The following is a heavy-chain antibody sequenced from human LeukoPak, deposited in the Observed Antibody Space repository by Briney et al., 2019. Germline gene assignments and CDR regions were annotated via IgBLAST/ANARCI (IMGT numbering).Heavy chain of an antibody. V-gene: IGHV3-23*01. CDR2: ISGSGGST. D-gene: IGHD3-22*01. CDR3: AKEVLRYYYDSSGYYSGY. CDR1: GFTFSSYA. Sequence: GGSLRLSCAASGFTFSSYAMSWVRQAPGKGLEWVSAISGSGGSTYYADSVKGRFTISRDNSKNTLYLQMKSLRAEDTAVYYCAKEVLRYYYDSSGYYSGYWGQGTLVTVSS. J-gene: IGHJ4*02.